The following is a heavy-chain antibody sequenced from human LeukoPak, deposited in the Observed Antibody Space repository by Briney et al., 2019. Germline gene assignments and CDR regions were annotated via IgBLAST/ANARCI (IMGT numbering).Heavy chain of an antibody. Sequence: ASVKVSCKASGYTFPTSGISWVRQAPGQGLEWMGWISAYNGNTNYAQKLQGRVTMTTDTSTTTAYMELRSLRSDDTAVYYCARGTWSDAFDIWGQGTMLTVSS. CDR2: ISAYNGNT. CDR3: ARGTWSDAFDI. J-gene: IGHJ3*02. D-gene: IGHD6-13*01. V-gene: IGHV1-18*01. CDR1: GYTFPTSG.